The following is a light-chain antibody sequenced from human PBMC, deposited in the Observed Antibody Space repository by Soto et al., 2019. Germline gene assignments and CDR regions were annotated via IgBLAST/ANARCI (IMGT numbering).Light chain of an antibody. V-gene: IGKV3-11*01. CDR2: DAS. CDR1: QSVNSY. CDR3: QQRSNWPVT. J-gene: IGKJ5*01. Sequence: EIVLTQSPATLSLSPGERATLSCRASQSVNSYLAWYQHKPGQAPRLLIYDASNRATGIPARFSGSGSGTDFTLTISSLEPEDFAVYYCQQRSNWPVTFGQGTRLEIK.